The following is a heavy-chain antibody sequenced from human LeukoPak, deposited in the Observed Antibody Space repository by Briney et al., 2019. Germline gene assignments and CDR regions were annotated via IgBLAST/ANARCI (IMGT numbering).Heavy chain of an antibody. J-gene: IGHJ6*02. V-gene: IGHV1-46*01. D-gene: IGHD2-15*01. CDR3: ARDIVVVVAATLTRPGVGDVSYGMDV. CDR2: INPSGGST. CDR1: GYTFTSYY. Sequence: ASVKVSCKASGYTFTSYYMHWVRQAPGQGLEWMGIINPSGGSTSYAQKFQGRVTMTRDTSTSTVYMELSSLRSEDTAVYYCARDIVVVVAATLTRPGVGDVSYGMDVWGQGTTVTVSS.